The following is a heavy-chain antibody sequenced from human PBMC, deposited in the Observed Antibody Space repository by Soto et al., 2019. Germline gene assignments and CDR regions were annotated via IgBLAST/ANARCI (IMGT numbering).Heavy chain of an antibody. CDR2: IGTSGKTI. CDR3: ARDPAIFSGKFDYGLDV. Sequence: GGSLRLSCAVSGFTFSSYEMNWVRQAPGKGLEWVSYIGTSGKTIYYADSVRGRFTISRDNAKNSLSLQMNSLRAEDTAVYFCARDPAIFSGKFDYGLDVWGRGTTVTVS. J-gene: IGHJ6*02. V-gene: IGHV3-48*03. CDR1: GFTFSSYE. D-gene: IGHD5-18*01.